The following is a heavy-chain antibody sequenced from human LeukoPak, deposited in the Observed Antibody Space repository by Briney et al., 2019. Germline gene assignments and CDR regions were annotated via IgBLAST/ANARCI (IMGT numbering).Heavy chain of an antibody. V-gene: IGHV1-3*01. Sequence: ASVKVSCKASGYTFTSYAMHWVRQAPGQRLEWMGWIDAGNGNTKYSQKFQGRVTITRDTSASTAYMELSSLRSEDTAVYHGGRVWGGDKFGNWFDPWGQGTLGTVSS. D-gene: IGHD3-16*01. CDR1: GYTFTSYA. J-gene: IGHJ5*02. CDR3: GRVWGGDKFGNWFDP. CDR2: IDAGNGNT.